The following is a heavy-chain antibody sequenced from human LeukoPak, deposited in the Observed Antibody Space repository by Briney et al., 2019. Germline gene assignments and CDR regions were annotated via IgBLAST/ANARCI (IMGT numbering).Heavy chain of an antibody. CDR2: IHTSGST. Sequence: KPSETLSLTCTVSGGSISSGTYYWNWIRQPAGKGLVWIGRIHTSGSTNYNPSLKSRVTISQYTYKNQFSLKLSSVTAADPAVYYCARVRGGRNSHLDYWGRGTLVTVSS. CDR1: GGSISSGTYY. J-gene: IGHJ4*02. V-gene: IGHV4-61*02. CDR3: ARVRGGRNSHLDY. D-gene: IGHD3-10*01.